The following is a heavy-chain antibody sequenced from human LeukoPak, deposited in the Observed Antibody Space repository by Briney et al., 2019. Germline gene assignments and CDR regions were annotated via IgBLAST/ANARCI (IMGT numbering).Heavy chain of an antibody. V-gene: IGHV1-69*01. Sequence: SVKVSCKASGGTFSSYAISWVRQAPGQGLEWMGGIIPIFGTANYAQNFQGRVTITADESTSTAYMEPSSLRSEDTAVYNCAVGMSQDCSSTSCYLPPCVFLEGVRDSYYYYSMDVCGKGTTVSLSS. J-gene: IGHJ6*03. CDR2: IIPIFGTA. D-gene: IGHD2-2*01. CDR1: GGTFSSYA. CDR3: AVGMSQDCSSTSCYLPPCVFLEGVRDSYYYYSMDV.